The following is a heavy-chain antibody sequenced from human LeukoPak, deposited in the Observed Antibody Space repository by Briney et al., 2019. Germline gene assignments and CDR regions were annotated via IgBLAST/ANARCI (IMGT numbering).Heavy chain of an antibody. V-gene: IGHV4-59*01. CDR1: GCSISSYY. Sequence: SETLSLTCTVSGCSISSYYWSWIRQPPGKGLEWIGYIYYSGSTNYNPSLKSRVTISVDTSKNQFSLKLSSVTAADTAVYYCARGRYSSSWYGWFDPWGQGTLVTVSS. CDR2: IYYSGST. D-gene: IGHD6-13*01. CDR3: ARGRYSSSWYGWFDP. J-gene: IGHJ5*02.